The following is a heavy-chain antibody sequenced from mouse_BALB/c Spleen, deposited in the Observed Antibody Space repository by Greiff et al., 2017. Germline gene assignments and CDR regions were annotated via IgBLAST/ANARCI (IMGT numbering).Heavy chain of an antibody. J-gene: IGHJ4*01. Sequence: VKLMESGPGLVQPSQSLSITCTVSGFSLTSYGVHWVRQSPGKGLEWLGVIWSGGSTDYNAAFISRLSISKDNSKSQVFFKMNSLQANDTAIYYCARKGELWYAMDYWGQGTSVTVSS. V-gene: IGHV2-2*02. CDR2: IWSGGST. D-gene: IGHD1-1*02. CDR1: GFSLTSYG. CDR3: ARKGELWYAMDY.